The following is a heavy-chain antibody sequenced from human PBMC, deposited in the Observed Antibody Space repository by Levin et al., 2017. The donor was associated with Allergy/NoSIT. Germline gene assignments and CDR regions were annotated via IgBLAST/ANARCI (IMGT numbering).Heavy chain of an antibody. CDR1: GGIFSSYT. J-gene: IGHJ4*02. CDR3: AGAAYDGSGYYSPLNFDH. D-gene: IGHD3-22*01. V-gene: IGHV1-69*02. CDR2: ILTSLNIA. Sequence: SVKVSCKASGGIFSSYTISWVRQAPGQGLEWMGRILTSLNIANYPQKLQGRVTITADTSTSTAYMELSSLRSEDTAVYYCAGAAYDGSGYYSPLNFDHWAREPWSPSP.